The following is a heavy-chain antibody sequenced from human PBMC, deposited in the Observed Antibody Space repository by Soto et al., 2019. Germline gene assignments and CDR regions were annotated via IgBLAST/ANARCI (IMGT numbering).Heavy chain of an antibody. Sequence: ASEKVSCKASGYTFTSYGISWVRQAPGQGLEWMGWISAYNGNTNYAQKLQGRVTMTTDTSTSTAYMELRSLRSDDTAVYYCARRCRDRGYYYGMDVWGQGTTVTVSS. CDR3: ARRCRDRGYYYGMDV. J-gene: IGHJ6*02. V-gene: IGHV1-18*01. D-gene: IGHD2-15*01. CDR2: ISAYNGNT. CDR1: GYTFTSYG.